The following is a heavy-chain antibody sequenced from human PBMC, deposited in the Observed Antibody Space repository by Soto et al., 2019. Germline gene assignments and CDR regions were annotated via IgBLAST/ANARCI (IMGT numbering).Heavy chain of an antibody. CDR2: IYYSGST. CDR3: ARDYDSSGDY. Sequence: QLQLQESGPGLVKPSETLSLTCTVSGGSISTSSYYWGWIRQPPGKGLEWIGSIYYSGSTYYNPSLKCRVTISVAPSKNQFSLKLSSVTAADTAVYYCARDYDSSGDYWGQGTLVTVSS. D-gene: IGHD3-22*01. J-gene: IGHJ4*02. V-gene: IGHV4-39*01. CDR1: GGSISTSSYY.